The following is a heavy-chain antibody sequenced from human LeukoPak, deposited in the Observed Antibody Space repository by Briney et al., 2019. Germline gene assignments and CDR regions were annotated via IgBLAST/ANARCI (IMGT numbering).Heavy chain of an antibody. V-gene: IGHV4-39*01. CDR3: ARYVVYSSGKYYFDY. J-gene: IGHJ4*02. CDR2: INYGGTT. D-gene: IGHD3-10*01. Sequence: SETLSLICTVSGGSISSSNYFWSWIRQPPGQELEWIASINYGGTTYYNPSLKSRVTISVDTSKNQFSLRLSSVTAADTAVYLCARYVVYSSGKYYFDYWGQGSLVSVSS. CDR1: GGSISSSNYF.